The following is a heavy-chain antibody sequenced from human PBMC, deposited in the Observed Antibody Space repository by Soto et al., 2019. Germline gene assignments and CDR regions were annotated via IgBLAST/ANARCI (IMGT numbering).Heavy chain of an antibody. CDR3: AADRGVLRFLEWSIPYYYYYGMDV. V-gene: IGHV1-58*01. J-gene: IGHJ6*02. Sequence: SVNVSCKSSGFTLTSSSVQWVRQARGQRLEWIGWIVVGSGNTNYAQKFQERVTITRDMSTSTAYMELSSLRSEDTAVYYCAADRGVLRFLEWSIPYYYYYGMDVWGQGTTVTVSS. CDR2: IVVGSGNT. CDR1: GFTLTSSS. D-gene: IGHD3-3*01.